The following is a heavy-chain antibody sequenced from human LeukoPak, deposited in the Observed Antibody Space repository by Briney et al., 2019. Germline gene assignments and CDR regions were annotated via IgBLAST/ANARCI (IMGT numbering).Heavy chain of an antibody. Sequence: GASAKVSCKASGGTFSSYAISWVRQAPGQGLEWMGRIIPILGIANYAQKFQGRVTITADKSTSTAYMELSSLRSEDTAVYYCARLDDYYDSSGENWGQGTLVTVSS. D-gene: IGHD3-22*01. J-gene: IGHJ4*02. CDR3: ARLDDYYDSSGEN. V-gene: IGHV1-69*04. CDR1: GGTFSSYA. CDR2: IIPILGIA.